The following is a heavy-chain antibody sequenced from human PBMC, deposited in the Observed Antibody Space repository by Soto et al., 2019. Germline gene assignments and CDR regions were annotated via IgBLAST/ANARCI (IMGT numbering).Heavy chain of an antibody. V-gene: IGHV3-23*01. CDR1: GLTFSSYA. CDR2: ISGSGGST. CDR3: AKVPQVLDYGSGY. D-gene: IGHD4-17*01. Sequence: GSLRLSCAASGLTFSSYAMSWVRQAPGKGLEWVSAISGSGGSTYYADSVKGRFTISRDNSKNTLYLQMNSLRAEDTAVYYCAKVPQVLDYGSGYWGQGTLVTVSS. J-gene: IGHJ4*02.